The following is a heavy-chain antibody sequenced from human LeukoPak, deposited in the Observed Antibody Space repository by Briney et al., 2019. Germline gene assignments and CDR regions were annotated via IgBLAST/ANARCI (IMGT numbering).Heavy chain of an antibody. Sequence: GGSLRLSCAASGFTFSSYSMNWVRQAPGKGLEWVSSISSSSSYIYYADSVKGRFTISRDNAKNSLYLQMNSLRAEDTAVCYCARDSRVNYDSSGYYYVWAYFDYWGQGTLVTVSS. D-gene: IGHD3-22*01. J-gene: IGHJ4*02. V-gene: IGHV3-21*01. CDR3: ARDSRVNYDSSGYYYVWAYFDY. CDR2: ISSSSSYI. CDR1: GFTFSSYS.